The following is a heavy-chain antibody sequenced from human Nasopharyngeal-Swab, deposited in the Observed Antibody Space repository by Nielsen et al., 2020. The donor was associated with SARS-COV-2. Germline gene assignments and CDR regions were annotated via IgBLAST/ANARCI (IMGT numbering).Heavy chain of an antibody. CDR3: ARESDYYDSSGSLGDAFDI. CDR2: IYYSGST. V-gene: IGHV4-59*01. CDR1: GGSISSYY. J-gene: IGHJ3*02. Sequence: SETLSLTCTVSGGSISSYYWSWTLQPPGKGLEWIGYIYYSGSTNYNPSLKSRVTISVDTSKNQFSLKLSSVTAADTAVYYCARESDYYDSSGSLGDAFDIWGQGTMVTVSS. D-gene: IGHD3-22*01.